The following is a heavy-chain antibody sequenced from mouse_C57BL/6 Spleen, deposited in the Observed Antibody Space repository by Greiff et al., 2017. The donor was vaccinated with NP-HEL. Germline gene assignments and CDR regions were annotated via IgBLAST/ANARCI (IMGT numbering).Heavy chain of an antibody. J-gene: IGHJ1*03. Sequence: VQLKESEGGLVQPGSSMKLSCTASGFTFSDYYMAWVRQVPEKGLEWVANINYDGSSTYYLDSLKSRFIISRDNAKNILYLQMSSLKSEDTATYYCARDTLYYSKIPYWYFDVWGTGTTVTVSS. CDR3: ARDTLYYSKIPYWYFDV. V-gene: IGHV5-16*01. CDR1: GFTFSDYY. D-gene: IGHD2-5*01. CDR2: INYDGSST.